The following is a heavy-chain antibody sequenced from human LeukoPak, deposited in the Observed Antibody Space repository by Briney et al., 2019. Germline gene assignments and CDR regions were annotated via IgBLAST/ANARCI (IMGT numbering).Heavy chain of an antibody. J-gene: IGHJ3*02. CDR2: ISWDSGSI. D-gene: IGHD3-22*01. V-gene: IGHV3-9*01. Sequence: SLRLSCAASGFTFDDYAMHWVRPAPGKGLEWVSGISWDSGSIGYADSVKGRFTISRDNSKNTLYLQMNSLRAEDTAVYYCASLYYDSADANDAFDIWGQGTMVTVSS. CDR3: ASLYYDSADANDAFDI. CDR1: GFTFDDYA.